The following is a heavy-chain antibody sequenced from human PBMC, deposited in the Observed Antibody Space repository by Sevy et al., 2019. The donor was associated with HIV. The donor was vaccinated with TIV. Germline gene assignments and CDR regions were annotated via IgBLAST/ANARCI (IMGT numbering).Heavy chain of an antibody. V-gene: IGHV3-9*01. CDR1: GFTFSDYA. CDR3: ARAQGYCVFNSCFGRSINAFDF. J-gene: IGHJ3*01. Sequence: GGYLRLSCAASGFTFSDYAMHWVRLVPGKGLEWVSGISWNSGAIGYADSVKGRFSISRDNAKNSLHLQMNSLRVEDTALYYDARAQGYCVFNSCFGRSINAFDFWGQGTLVSVSS. D-gene: IGHD2-15*01. CDR2: ISWNSGAI.